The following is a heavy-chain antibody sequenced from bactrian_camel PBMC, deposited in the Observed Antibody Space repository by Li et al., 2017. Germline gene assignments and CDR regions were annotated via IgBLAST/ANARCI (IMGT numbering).Heavy chain of an antibody. V-gene: IGHV3S28*01. Sequence: QLVESGGGLVQPGGSLRLSCAASGFTFNSNSMTWVRQAPGKGLEWVSLINTGGGSTYHADSVKGRFTIPRDNAKNTLYLQLNSLKPEDTAVYCCVSLVGRPLVHQGTQVTVS. CDR2: INTGGGST. D-gene: IGHD2*01. J-gene: IGHJ4*01. CDR1: GFTFNSNS.